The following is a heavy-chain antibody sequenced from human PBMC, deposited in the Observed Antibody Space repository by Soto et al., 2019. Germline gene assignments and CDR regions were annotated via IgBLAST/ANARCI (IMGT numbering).Heavy chain of an antibody. V-gene: IGHV1-69*01. CDR1: GGAFSSYA. Sequence: QVQLVQSGAEVQKPGSSVKVSCKASGGAFSSYAISWVRQAPGQGLEWMGGIIPIFGTANYAQKFQGRVTITADESTSTAYMELSSLRSEDTAVYYCARERGYSGFALPYGMDVWGQGTTVTVSS. CDR2: IIPIFGTA. J-gene: IGHJ6*02. D-gene: IGHD5-12*01. CDR3: ARERGYSGFALPYGMDV.